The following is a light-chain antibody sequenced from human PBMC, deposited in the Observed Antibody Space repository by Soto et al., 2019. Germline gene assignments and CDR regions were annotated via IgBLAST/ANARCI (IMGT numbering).Light chain of an antibody. CDR1: QSLLHSSGNNY. Sequence: DIVMTQSPLSLPVTPGESASISCRSSQSLLHSSGNNYLDWYLQKPGQSPQLLIYLGSNRAPGGPDKFSGSGSGTDFTLKISRVEAEDVGVYYCMQALQTPLTFGGGTKVEIK. CDR3: MQALQTPLT. J-gene: IGKJ4*01. V-gene: IGKV2-28*01. CDR2: LGS.